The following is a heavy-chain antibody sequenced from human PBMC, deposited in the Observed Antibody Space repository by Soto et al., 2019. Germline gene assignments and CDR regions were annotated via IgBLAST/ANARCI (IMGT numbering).Heavy chain of an antibody. V-gene: IGHV4-34*01. CDR2: INHSGST. D-gene: IGHD3-9*01. Sequence: SETLSLTCAVYGGSFIGYYWSLIRHPAGKGLEWIGEINHSGSTNYNPSLKSRVTISVGTSKNQFSLKLSSVTAADTAVYYCARLPYYDILTGKTKFDYWGQGTLVTVSS. J-gene: IGHJ4*02. CDR3: ARLPYYDILTGKTKFDY. CDR1: GGSFIGYY.